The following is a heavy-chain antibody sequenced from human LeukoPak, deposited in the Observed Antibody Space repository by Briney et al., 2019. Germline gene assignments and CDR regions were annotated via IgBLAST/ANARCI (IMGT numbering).Heavy chain of an antibody. Sequence: GSLRLSCATSGFTFSNAWMNWARQAPGKGLEWIGYIYYSGTTNYNPSLKSRVTMSVDMSKNQFSLKLSSVTAADTAVYYCARRSSSWKNWFDPWGQGTLVTVSS. J-gene: IGHJ5*02. V-gene: IGHV4-59*01. D-gene: IGHD6-13*01. CDR1: GFTFSNAW. CDR2: IYYSGTT. CDR3: ARRSSSWKNWFDP.